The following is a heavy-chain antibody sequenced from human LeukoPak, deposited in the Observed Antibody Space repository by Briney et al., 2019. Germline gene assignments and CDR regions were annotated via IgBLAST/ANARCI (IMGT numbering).Heavy chain of an antibody. D-gene: IGHD6-13*01. V-gene: IGHV3-21*04. CDR2: ISSSSSYI. CDR3: AKGTSSWHEFDY. J-gene: IGHJ4*02. Sequence: PGGSLRLSCAASGFTFSSYSMNWVRQAPGKGLEWVSSISSSSSYIYYADSVKGRFTISRDNSKNSLYLQMNSLRPEDTALYYCAKGTSSWHEFDYWGQGTLVTVSS. CDR1: GFTFSSYS.